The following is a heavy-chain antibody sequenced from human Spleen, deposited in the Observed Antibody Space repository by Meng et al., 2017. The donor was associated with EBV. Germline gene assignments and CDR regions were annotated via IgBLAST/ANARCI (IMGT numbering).Heavy chain of an antibody. V-gene: IGHV3-74*03. CDR2: TNENGVIT. J-gene: IGHJ4*02. CDR1: GFTFSRYW. CDR3: SRDLAGSVDY. D-gene: IGHD1-14*01. Sequence: EVELLASXVGWVQPGXSLRLSCAASGFTFSRYWMHWVRQVPGKGLEWVSRTNENGVITTYADSVKGRFTISRDNAKNTLYLQMNSLRAEDTAVYYCSRDLAGSVDYWGRGTLVTVSS.